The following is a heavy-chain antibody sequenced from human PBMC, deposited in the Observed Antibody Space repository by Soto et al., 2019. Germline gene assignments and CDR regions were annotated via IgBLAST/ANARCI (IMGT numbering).Heavy chain of an antibody. J-gene: IGHJ2*01. CDR1: GYTFRSYA. V-gene: IGHV3-23*01. Sequence: EVQLLESGGDLAQPGGSLRLSCAASGYTFRSYAMTWVRQAPGKGLEWVSSISGGGGTTYYADSVKGRFTISRDNSKNTLFLQMNSLRAEDTAVYYCAKAGYXAXXCYSGARFYWYFDLWGRGTVVTVSS. CDR2: ISGGGGTT. D-gene: IGHD2-21*02. CDR3: AKAGYXAXXCYSGARFYWYFDL.